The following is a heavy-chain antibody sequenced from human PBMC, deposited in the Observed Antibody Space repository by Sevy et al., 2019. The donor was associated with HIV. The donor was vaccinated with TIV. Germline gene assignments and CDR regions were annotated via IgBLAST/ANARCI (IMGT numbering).Heavy chain of an antibody. J-gene: IGHJ3*02. Sequence: ETLSLTCLVSDASITTNYWSWIRQAPGKGLEWIGYFFHSGTTNYNRSLKSRVTISGDTSKNEFSLGLTSVTAADTAVYYCARSRAYPRDSDDGFANWGQGTMVTVSS. D-gene: IGHD2-21*01. CDR1: DASITTNY. V-gene: IGHV4-59*01. CDR2: FFHSGTT. CDR3: ARSRAYPRDSDDGFAN.